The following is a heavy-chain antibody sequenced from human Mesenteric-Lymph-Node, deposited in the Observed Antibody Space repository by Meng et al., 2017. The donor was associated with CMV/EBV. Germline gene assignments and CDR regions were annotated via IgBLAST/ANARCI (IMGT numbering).Heavy chain of an antibody. D-gene: IGHD5/OR15-5a*01. CDR2: TGPDGSEK. CDR3: ARPWAVWGLDV. CDR1: GFTFSNFW. Sequence: GGSLRLSCAASGFTFSNFWMNWVRQAPGQGLEWVGNTGPDGSEKFYVDSVEGRFTISRDNTNNLFYLEMNSLRAEDTAIYYCARPWAVWGLDVWGQGTTVTVSS. V-gene: IGHV3-7*01. J-gene: IGHJ6*02.